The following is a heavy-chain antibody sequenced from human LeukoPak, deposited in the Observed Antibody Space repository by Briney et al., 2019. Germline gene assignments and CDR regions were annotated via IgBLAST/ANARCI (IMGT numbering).Heavy chain of an antibody. V-gene: IGHV5-51*01. Sequence: GESLKISCKGSGYSFTSYWIGWVRQMPGKCLEWMGIIYPGDSDTRYSPSFQGQVTISADKSISTAYLQWSSLKASDTAMYYCARYCSGGSCYPNYYYGMDVWGQGTTVTVSS. D-gene: IGHD2-15*01. CDR2: IYPGDSDT. CDR3: ARYCSGGSCYPNYYYGMDV. CDR1: GYSFTSYW. J-gene: IGHJ6*02.